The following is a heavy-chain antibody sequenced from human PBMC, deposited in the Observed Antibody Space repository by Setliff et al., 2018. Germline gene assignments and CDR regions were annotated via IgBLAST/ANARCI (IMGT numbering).Heavy chain of an antibody. CDR2: TSYDGINK. V-gene: IGHV3-30*01. D-gene: IGHD3-22*01. CDR3: AKDTHYYASSGYYCFDY. Sequence: GGSLRLSCAASGFTFSSYPMHWVRQAPGKGLEWVAVTSYDGINKYYAESVQGRFNISRDNSKNTLFLQMNSLRTEDTAVYYCAKDTHYYASSGYYCFDYWGQGTLVTVSS. J-gene: IGHJ4*02. CDR1: GFTFSSYP.